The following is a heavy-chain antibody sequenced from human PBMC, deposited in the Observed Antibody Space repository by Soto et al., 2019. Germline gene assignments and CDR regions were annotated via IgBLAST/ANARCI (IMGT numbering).Heavy chain of an antibody. D-gene: IGHD5-12*01. Sequence: QVQLQESGPGLVQPSETLSLTCTVSAGSIKSFYWSWIRQPPGKGLEWLGYISDSGSTNYNPSLSIRVTISLDTSRNQFSLKLSSVTAADTAVYYCARTYSGYYFDYWGQGTLVTVSS. CDR2: ISDSGST. J-gene: IGHJ4*02. V-gene: IGHV4-59*08. CDR1: AGSIKSFY. CDR3: ARTYSGYYFDY.